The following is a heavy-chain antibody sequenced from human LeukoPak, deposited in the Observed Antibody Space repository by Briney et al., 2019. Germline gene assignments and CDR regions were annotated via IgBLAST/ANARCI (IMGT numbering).Heavy chain of an antibody. Sequence: GGSLRLSCAASGFSFSGHWMHWARQLPGKGLVWVSRISPTGSTTSYADSVKGRFTISRDNSKNTLYLQMNSLRAEDTAVYYCAKVGEYELDYWGQGTLVTVSS. CDR3: AKVGEYELDY. J-gene: IGHJ4*02. V-gene: IGHV3-74*01. D-gene: IGHD2/OR15-2a*01. CDR1: GFSFSGHW. CDR2: ISPTGSTT.